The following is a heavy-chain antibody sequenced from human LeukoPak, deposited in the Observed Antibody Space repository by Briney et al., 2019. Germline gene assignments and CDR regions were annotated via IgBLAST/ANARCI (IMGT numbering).Heavy chain of an antibody. J-gene: IGHJ6*03. Sequence: GASVKVSCKASGYTFTSYDINWVRQATGQGLEWMGWMNPNSGNTGYAQKFQGRVTITRNTSISTAYMELSSLRSEDMAVYYCARGRKQKLPGAPPYYYYYMDVWGKGTTVTVSS. CDR3: ARGRKQKLPGAPPYYYYYMDV. V-gene: IGHV1-8*03. CDR2: MNPNSGNT. CDR1: GYTFTSYD. D-gene: IGHD6-13*01.